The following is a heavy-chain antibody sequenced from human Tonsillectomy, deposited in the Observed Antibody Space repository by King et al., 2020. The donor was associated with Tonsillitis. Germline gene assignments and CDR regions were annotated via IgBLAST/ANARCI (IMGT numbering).Heavy chain of an antibody. D-gene: IGHD6-19*01. CDR1: GFTFSSYA. Sequence: VQLVESGGGLVQPGGSLRLSCAASGFTFSSYAMSWVRQAPGKGLEWVSVIYSGGSSTYYADSVKGRFTISRDNSKTTLYLQMNSLRAEDTAVYYCAKDRGMEQWLVLWFDPWGQGTLVTVSS. CDR2: IYSGGSST. J-gene: IGHJ5*02. V-gene: IGHV3-23*03. CDR3: AKDRGMEQWLVLWFDP.